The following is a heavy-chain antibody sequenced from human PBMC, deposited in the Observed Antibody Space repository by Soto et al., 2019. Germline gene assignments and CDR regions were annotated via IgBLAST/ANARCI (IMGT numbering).Heavy chain of an antibody. D-gene: IGHD3-22*01. CDR3: ARQIYDSDTGPNFQYYFDS. Sequence: GESLKISCKGSGYGFAGYWITWVRQKPGKGLEWMGRIDPSDSQTYYSPSFRGHVTISATKSITTVFLQWCSLRASDTAMYYCARQIYDSDTGPNFQYYFDSWGQGTPVTVSS. CDR2: IDPSDSQT. J-gene: IGHJ4*02. CDR1: GYGFAGYW. V-gene: IGHV5-10-1*01.